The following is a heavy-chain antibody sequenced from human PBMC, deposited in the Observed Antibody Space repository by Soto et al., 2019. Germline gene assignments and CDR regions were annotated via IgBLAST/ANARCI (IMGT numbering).Heavy chain of an antibody. D-gene: IGHD6-13*01. Sequence: SETLSLTCTVSGGSIISYYWSWILQPPWKGLEWIGYIYYSGSTNYNPSLKSRVTISVDTSKNQFSLKLSSVTAADTAVYYCGSAGDSSSSSRNGWLDTWGQGTLVTVSS. V-gene: IGHV4-59*12. CDR1: GGSIISYY. J-gene: IGHJ5*02. CDR2: IYYSGST. CDR3: GSAGDSSSSSRNGWLDT.